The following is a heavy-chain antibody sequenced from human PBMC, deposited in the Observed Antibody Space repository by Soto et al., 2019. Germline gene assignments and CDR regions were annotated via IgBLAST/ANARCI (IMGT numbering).Heavy chain of an antibody. Sequence: EVQLVESGGGLVQPGGSLRLSCAAFGFTFSSYWMSWFRQAPGKGLEWVANIKQDGSEENYVDSVKGRFTISRDNAKNALYLQMNSLRVEVTAVYYCAREIAARLWGKGTTVTVSS. CDR2: IKQDGSEE. CDR3: AREIAARL. D-gene: IGHD6-6*01. J-gene: IGHJ6*04. CDR1: GFTFSSYW. V-gene: IGHV3-7*01.